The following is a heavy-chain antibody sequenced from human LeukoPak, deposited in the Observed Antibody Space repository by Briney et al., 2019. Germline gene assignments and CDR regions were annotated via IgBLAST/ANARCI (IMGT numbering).Heavy chain of an antibody. V-gene: IGHV3-30*02. J-gene: IGHJ4*02. CDR3: AKESSADFWSGYSYFDY. CDR1: GFTFSDCG. Sequence: GGSLRLSCAASGFTFSDCGMHWVRQAPGKGLEWVAFIRYDGTIKYYADSVKGRFTISRDNSKNTVYLQMNSLRAADTAVYSCAKESSADFWSGYSYFDYWGQGTLVTVSS. D-gene: IGHD3-3*01. CDR2: IRYDGTIK.